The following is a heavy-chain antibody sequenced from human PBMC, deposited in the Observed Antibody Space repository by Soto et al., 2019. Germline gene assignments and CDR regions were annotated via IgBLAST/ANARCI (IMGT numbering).Heavy chain of an antibody. J-gene: IGHJ4*02. Sequence: QVQLQESGPGLVKPSETLSLTCTVSGGSVSSGGFYWNWIRQPPGKGLEWIGYVYYSGSTNYNPSLKSRVTISVDTSKNQFSLKLSSVTAADTAVYYCARSQWELLGYWGQGTLVTVSS. CDR1: GGSVSSGGFY. V-gene: IGHV4-61*08. CDR2: VYYSGST. D-gene: IGHD1-26*01. CDR3: ARSQWELLGY.